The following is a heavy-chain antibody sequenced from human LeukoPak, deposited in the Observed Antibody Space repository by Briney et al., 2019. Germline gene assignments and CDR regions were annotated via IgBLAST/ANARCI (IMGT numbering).Heavy chain of an antibody. CDR3: AREEAAAGDY. D-gene: IGHD6-13*01. CDR2: INAGNGNT. Sequence: AASVTVSFTASGYTFTSYAMHWVRQAPGQRLEWMGWINAGNGNTKYSQKFQGRVTITRDTSASTAYMELSSLRSEDTAVYYCAREEAAAGDYWGQGTLVTVSS. CDR1: GYTFTSYA. V-gene: IGHV1-3*01. J-gene: IGHJ4*02.